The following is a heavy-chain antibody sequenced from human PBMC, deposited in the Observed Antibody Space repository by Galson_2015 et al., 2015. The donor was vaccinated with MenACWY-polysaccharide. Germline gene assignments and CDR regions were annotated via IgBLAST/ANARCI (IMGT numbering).Heavy chain of an antibody. CDR3: ARACRTYFVVVGYGWVIDY. CDR2: ISNRGSA. J-gene: IGHJ4*01. V-gene: IGHV4-39*07. CDR1: GGSMKRTRHY. D-gene: IGHD2-2*01. Sequence: ETLSLTCTVAGGSMKRTRHYGGWIRRPPEKGLEWSGTISNRGSAYYNASFESRVTISVDTSKNQFSLKLNYLTDADTAIYSCARACRTYFVVVGYGWVIDYWGRGSLITVS.